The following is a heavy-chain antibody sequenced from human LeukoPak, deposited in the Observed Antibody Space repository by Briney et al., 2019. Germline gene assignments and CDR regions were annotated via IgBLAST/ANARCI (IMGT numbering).Heavy chain of an antibody. CDR3: ARDQDYDILTGYSDYYYGMDV. CDR1: GGTFSSYA. V-gene: IGHV1-69*04. Sequence: ASVKVSCKASGGTFSSYAISWVRQAPGQGLEWMGRIIPILGIANYARKFQGRVTITADKSTSTAYMELSSLRSEDTAVYYCARDQDYDILTGYSDYYYGMDVWGQGTTVTVSS. D-gene: IGHD3-9*01. J-gene: IGHJ6*02. CDR2: IIPILGIA.